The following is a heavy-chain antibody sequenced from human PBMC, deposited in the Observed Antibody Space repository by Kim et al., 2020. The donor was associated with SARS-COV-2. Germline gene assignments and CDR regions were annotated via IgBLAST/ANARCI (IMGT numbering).Heavy chain of an antibody. D-gene: IGHD6-19*01. Sequence: PSFQGQVTISADKAISTAYLQWSSLKASDTAMYYCAAHDSSGWYTHFDYWGQGTLVTVSS. V-gene: IGHV5-51*01. J-gene: IGHJ4*02. CDR3: AAHDSSGWYTHFDY.